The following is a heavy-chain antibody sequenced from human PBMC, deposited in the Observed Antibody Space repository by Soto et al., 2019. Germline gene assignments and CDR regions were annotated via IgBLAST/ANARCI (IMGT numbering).Heavy chain of an antibody. J-gene: IGHJ3*02. CDR2: ISSSSSYI. V-gene: IGHV3-21*01. Sequence: GGSLRLSCAASGFTFSSYSMNWVRQAPGKGLEWVSSISSSSSYIYYADSVKGRFTISRDNAKNSLYLQMNSLRAEDTAVYYCAREREESDAFDIWGQGTMVTVSS. CDR3: AREREESDAFDI. CDR1: GFTFSSYS.